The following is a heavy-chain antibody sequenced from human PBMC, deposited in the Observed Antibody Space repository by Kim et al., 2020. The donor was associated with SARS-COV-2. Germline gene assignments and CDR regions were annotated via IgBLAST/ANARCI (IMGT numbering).Heavy chain of an antibody. CDR2: INSEGSST. J-gene: IGHJ4*02. D-gene: IGHD3-10*01. V-gene: IGHV3-74*01. Sequence: GGSLRLSCAASGFTFRNYWMHWVRQAPGKGLVWVSRINSEGSSTNFADSVKGRFTIFRDNAKNTLYLQMNSLRAEDTAVYYCARAADIWFGDRGQGTLVTVSS. CDR1: GFTFRNYW. CDR3: ARAADIWFGD.